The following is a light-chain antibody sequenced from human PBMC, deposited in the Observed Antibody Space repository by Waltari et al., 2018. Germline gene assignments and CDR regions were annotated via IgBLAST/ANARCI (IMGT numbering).Light chain of an antibody. Sequence: SSELTQDPAVSVALGQTVRITCQGDSLRTSYASWYQLKPGQAPVLVIYGKDKRPSGIPDRIAGYSSGATSSLTIPGAQAEDEADYYCSSRNGRANQVVFAGGTKVTVL. CDR1: SLRTSY. J-gene: IGLJ3*02. V-gene: IGLV3-19*01. CDR3: SSRNGRANQVV. CDR2: GKD.